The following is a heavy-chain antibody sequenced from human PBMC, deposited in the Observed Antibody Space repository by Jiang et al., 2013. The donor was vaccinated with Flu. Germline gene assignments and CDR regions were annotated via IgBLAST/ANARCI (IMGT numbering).Heavy chain of an antibody. CDR2: TYYRSKWYN. Sequence: TLSLTCAISGDSVSSNSAAWNWIRQSPSRGLEWLGRTYYRSKWYNDYAVSVKSRITINPDTSKNQFSLQLNSVTPEDTAVYYCARDLAAAGTPYYYYMDVWGKGTTVTVSS. J-gene: IGHJ6*03. CDR3: ARDLAAAGTPYYYYMDV. CDR1: GDSVSSNSAA. V-gene: IGHV6-1*01. D-gene: IGHD6-13*01.